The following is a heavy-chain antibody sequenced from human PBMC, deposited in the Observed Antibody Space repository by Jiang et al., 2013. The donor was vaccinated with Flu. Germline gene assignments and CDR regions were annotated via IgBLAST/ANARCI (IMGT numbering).Heavy chain of an antibody. CDR1: GYTFIHYW. Sequence: VQLVESGAEVRKPGESLKISCKGSGYTFIHYWIAWVRQMPGKGLEWMGIIYPGDSDTRYSPSFQGQVTISVDQSISTAYLQWSSLKASDTAMYYCARRKYDPECSDISCPMDVWGKGTTVTSP. J-gene: IGHJ6*03. CDR3: ARRKYDPECSDISCPMDV. V-gene: IGHV5-51*01. D-gene: IGHD2-15*01. CDR2: IYPGDSDT.